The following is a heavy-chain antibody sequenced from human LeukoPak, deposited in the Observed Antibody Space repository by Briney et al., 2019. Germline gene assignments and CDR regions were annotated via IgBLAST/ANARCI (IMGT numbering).Heavy chain of an antibody. Sequence: RSETLSLTCAVYGGSFSGYYWSWIRQPPGKGLEWIGEINQSGSTNYNPSLKSRVTISVDTSKNQFSLKLSSVTAADTAVYYCARGRDYYDSSALSYWGQGTLVTVSS. CDR3: ARGRDYYDSSALSY. V-gene: IGHV4-34*01. J-gene: IGHJ4*02. CDR1: GGSFSGYY. CDR2: INQSGST. D-gene: IGHD3-22*01.